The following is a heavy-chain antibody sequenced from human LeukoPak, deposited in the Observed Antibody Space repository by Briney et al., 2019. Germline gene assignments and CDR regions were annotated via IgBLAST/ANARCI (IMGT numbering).Heavy chain of an antibody. J-gene: IGHJ4*02. CDR2: ISSSSSSYI. Sequence: GGSLRLSCAASGFTFSSYSMNWVRQAPGKGLEWVSSISSSSSSYIYYADSVKGRFTISRDNAKNSLYLQMNSLRAEDTAVYYCAVPSVLWFGELCYWGQGTLVTVSS. CDR1: GFTFSSYS. V-gene: IGHV3-21*01. CDR3: AVPSVLWFGELCY. D-gene: IGHD3-10*01.